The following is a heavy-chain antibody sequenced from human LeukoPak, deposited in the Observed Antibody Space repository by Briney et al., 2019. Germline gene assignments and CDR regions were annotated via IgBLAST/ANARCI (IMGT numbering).Heavy chain of an antibody. Sequence: PGGSLRLSCAASGFAFTNAWMNWVRQAPGKGLEWVGRIKSKTDGGTADYAAPVKGRFTISRDDSKNTLYLQMNSLKTEDTAVYYCTTADSSGRFLIDYWGQGTLVTVPS. J-gene: IGHJ4*02. D-gene: IGHD3-22*01. CDR2: IKSKTDGGTA. CDR3: TTADSSGRFLIDY. V-gene: IGHV3-15*07. CDR1: GFAFTNAW.